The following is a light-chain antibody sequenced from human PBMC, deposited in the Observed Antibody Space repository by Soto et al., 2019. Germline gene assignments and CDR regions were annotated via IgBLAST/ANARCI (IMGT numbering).Light chain of an antibody. V-gene: IGLV2-14*01. CDR2: DVN. CDR1: SSDVGGQNC. CDR3: CSYATGSVSV. J-gene: IGLJ1*01. Sequence: QSALTQPASVSASPGESIIISCTGTSSDVGGQNCVSWYQQYPGKAPKLMIYDVNNRPSGVSNRFSGSKSGNTASLTISGLQAEDEADYFCCSYATGSVSVFGTGTKLTVL.